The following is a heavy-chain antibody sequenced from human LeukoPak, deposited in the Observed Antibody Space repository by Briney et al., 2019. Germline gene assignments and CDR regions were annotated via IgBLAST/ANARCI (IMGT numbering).Heavy chain of an antibody. V-gene: IGHV3-33*01. CDR3: ARDGFTMIVVGWYFDL. Sequence: PGGSLRLSCAASGLTFSSYGMHWVRQAPGKGLEWVAVIWYDGSNKYYADSVKGRFTISRDNSKNTLYLQMNSLRAEDTAVYYCARDGFTMIVVGWYFDLWGRGTLVTVSS. J-gene: IGHJ2*01. CDR1: GLTFSSYG. CDR2: IWYDGSNK. D-gene: IGHD3-22*01.